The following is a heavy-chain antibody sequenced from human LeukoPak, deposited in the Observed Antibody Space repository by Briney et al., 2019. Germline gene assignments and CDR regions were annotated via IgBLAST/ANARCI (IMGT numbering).Heavy chain of an antibody. J-gene: IGHJ2*01. V-gene: IGHV4-30-2*01. CDR1: GGSISSGGYS. Sequence: PSQTLSLTCAVSGGSISSGGYSWTWIRQPPGKGLEWIGYIHHTGSTYYKPSLKSRVTISVDRSKNQFSLRLTSVTAADTAVYYCASGYWFLDHWGRGTLVTVSS. CDR2: IHHTGST. CDR3: ASGYWFLDH.